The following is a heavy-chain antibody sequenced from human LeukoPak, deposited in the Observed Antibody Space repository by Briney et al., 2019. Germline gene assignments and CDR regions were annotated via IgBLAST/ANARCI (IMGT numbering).Heavy chain of an antibody. Sequence: SESLSLTCTVSGPSISAFHWTWFRQPAGKGLEWIGLIYSSGSTLFNPSLKSRVAMSVDLTKNQLSLKLTSVTAADTAMYYCARKDGDYWGRGTLVTVSS. J-gene: IGHJ4*02. CDR2: IYSSGST. CDR1: GPSISAFH. V-gene: IGHV4-4*07. CDR3: ARKDGDY.